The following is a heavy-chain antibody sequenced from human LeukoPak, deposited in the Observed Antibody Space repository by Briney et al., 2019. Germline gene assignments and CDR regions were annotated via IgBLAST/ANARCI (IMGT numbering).Heavy chain of an antibody. CDR3: ARDPQAVWDSSGYYPYYFDY. CDR1: GFTFDDYG. V-gene: IGHV3-20*04. Sequence: GGSLRLSCAASGFTFDDYGMSWVRQAPGKGLEWVSGINWNGGSTGYADSVKGRFTISRDNAKNSLYLQMNSLRAEDAALYYCARDPQAVWDSSGYYPYYFDYWGQGTLVTVSS. CDR2: INWNGGST. J-gene: IGHJ4*02. D-gene: IGHD3-22*01.